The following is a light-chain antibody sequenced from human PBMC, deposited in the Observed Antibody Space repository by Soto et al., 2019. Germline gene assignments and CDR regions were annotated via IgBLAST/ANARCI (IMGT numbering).Light chain of an antibody. CDR3: QQYNSYWT. V-gene: IGKV1-5*03. CDR2: KAS. J-gene: IGKJ1*01. CDR1: QSISSR. Sequence: DIQMTQSPSTLSASVGDRVTITCRASQSISSRLAWYQQKPGKAPKLLIYKASSLESGVPSRFSGSGSGTEFTLTISSLQTDDSATYYCQQYNSYWTFGQGTKVEIK.